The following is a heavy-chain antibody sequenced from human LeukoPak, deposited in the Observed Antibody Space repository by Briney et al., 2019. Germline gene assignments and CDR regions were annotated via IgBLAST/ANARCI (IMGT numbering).Heavy chain of an antibody. Sequence: ASVKVSCKASGYTFTGSYMHWLRQAPGQGLEWMGWINPNSGGTNYAQKFQGRVTMTRDTSISTAYMELSRLRSDDTAVYYCARISGSYGGGYYYYYMDVWGKGTTVTVSS. V-gene: IGHV1-2*02. CDR2: INPNSGGT. J-gene: IGHJ6*03. CDR3: ARISGSYGGGYYYYYMDV. D-gene: IGHD1-26*01. CDR1: GYTFTGSY.